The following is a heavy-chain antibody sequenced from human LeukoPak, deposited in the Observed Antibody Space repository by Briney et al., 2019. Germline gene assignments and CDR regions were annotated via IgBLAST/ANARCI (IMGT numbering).Heavy chain of an antibody. CDR3: ARERIQRKGFDP. CDR1: GFTFISYA. CDR2: ISYDGSNK. Sequence: GGSLRLSCAASGFTFISYAMHWVRQAPGKGLEWVAVISYDGSNKYYADSVKGRFTISRDNSKNTLYLQMNSLRAEDTAVYYCARERIQRKGFDPWGQGTLVTVSS. J-gene: IGHJ5*02. D-gene: IGHD5-18*01. V-gene: IGHV3-30-3*01.